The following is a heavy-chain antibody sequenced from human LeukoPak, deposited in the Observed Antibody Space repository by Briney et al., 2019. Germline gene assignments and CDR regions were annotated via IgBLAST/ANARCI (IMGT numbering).Heavy chain of an antibody. J-gene: IGHJ3*02. CDR1: GFTFSSYC. D-gene: IGHD3-10*01. V-gene: IGHV3-30*02. CDR2: IRYDGSNK. CDR3: AKDPTRVPGAFDI. Sequence: PWGSLRLSCAASGFTFSSYCMHWVRQAPGKGLEWVAFIRYDGSNKYYADSVKGRFTISRDNSKNTLYLQMNSLRAEDTAVYYCAKDPTRVPGAFDIWGQGTMVTVSS.